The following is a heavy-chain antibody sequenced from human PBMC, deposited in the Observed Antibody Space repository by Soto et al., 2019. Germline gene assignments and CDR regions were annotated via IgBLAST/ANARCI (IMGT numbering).Heavy chain of an antibody. CDR3: ARGPTTYYYGSGSYYFHRAALDYGMDV. D-gene: IGHD3-10*01. CDR2: INHSGST. V-gene: IGHV4-34*01. Sequence: SETLSLTCAVYGGSFSGYYWSWIRQPPGKGLEWIGEINHSGSTNYNPSLKSRVTISVDTSKNQFSLKLSSVTAADTAVYYCARGPTTYYYGSGSYYFHRAALDYGMDVWGQGTTVTVSS. CDR1: GGSFSGYY. J-gene: IGHJ6*02.